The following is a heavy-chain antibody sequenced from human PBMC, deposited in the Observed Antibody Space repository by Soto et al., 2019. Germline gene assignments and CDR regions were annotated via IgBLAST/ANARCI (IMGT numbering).Heavy chain of an antibody. CDR2: ISGSGGST. CDR1: GFTFSSYA. V-gene: IGHV3-23*01. J-gene: IGHJ6*02. Sequence: GGSLRLSCAASGFTFSSYAMSWVRQAPGKGLEWVSAISGSGGSTYYADSVKGRFTISRDNSKNTLYLQMNSLRAEDTAVYYCAKRRNSSGWYLYYYGMDVWGQGTTVTVS. CDR3: AKRRNSSGWYLYYYGMDV. D-gene: IGHD6-19*01.